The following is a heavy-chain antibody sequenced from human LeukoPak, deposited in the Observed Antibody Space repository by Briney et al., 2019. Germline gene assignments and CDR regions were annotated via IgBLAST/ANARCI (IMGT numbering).Heavy chain of an antibody. D-gene: IGHD6-13*01. J-gene: IGHJ4*02. CDR2: VNQEGTEK. CDR3: ARAGGTSWADY. Sequence: GGSLRLSCEASGFTFRDYWMTWVRQAPGKGLEWVANVNQEGTEKFYVDSVKGRFTISRDNGKNSLYLQMNSLRVEDTAIYYCARAGGTSWADYWGQGTLVTVSS. CDR1: GFTFRDYW. V-gene: IGHV3-7*03.